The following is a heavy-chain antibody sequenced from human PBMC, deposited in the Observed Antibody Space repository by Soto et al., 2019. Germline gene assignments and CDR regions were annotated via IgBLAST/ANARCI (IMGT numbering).Heavy chain of an antibody. CDR2: ISNTGAII. J-gene: IGHJ5*01. D-gene: IGHD3-22*01. V-gene: IGHV3-11*01. Sequence: PGGSLRLSCEVSGFTVSYSYMSWIRQAPGKGLEWVSYISNTGAIIYYADSVKGRFTTSRDNAKNSLYLQMNSLRAEDTAVYYCARASLGNSYDFDSWGRGTLVTVSS. CDR1: GFTVSYSY. CDR3: ARASLGNSYDFDS.